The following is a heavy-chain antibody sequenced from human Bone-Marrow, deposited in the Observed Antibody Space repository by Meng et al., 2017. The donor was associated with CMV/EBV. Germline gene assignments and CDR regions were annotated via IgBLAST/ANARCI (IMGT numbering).Heavy chain of an antibody. D-gene: IGHD5-18*01. Sequence: SETLSLTCTVSGGSISSSSYYWGWIRQPPGKGLEWIGEVHPSGSTNYNPSLKNRVTISVDTPQNQFSLNLTSVTAADTAVYYCARGVDAAKVGNYWGQGTLVTASS. CDR3: ARGVDAAKVGNY. CDR1: GGSISSSSYY. CDR2: VHPSGST. J-gene: IGHJ4*02. V-gene: IGHV4-39*07.